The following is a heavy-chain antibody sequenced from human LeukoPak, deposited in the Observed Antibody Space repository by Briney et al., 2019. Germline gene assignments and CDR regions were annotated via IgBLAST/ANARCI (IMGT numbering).Heavy chain of an antibody. J-gene: IGHJ6*03. V-gene: IGHV3-33*01. CDR2: IWYDGSNK. D-gene: IGHD6-19*01. CDR1: GFTFSSYG. Sequence: PGRSLRLSCAAPGFTFSSYGMHWVRQAPGKGLEWVAVIWYDGSNKYYADSVKGRFTISRDNSKNTLYLQMNSLRAEDTAVYYCARDQGEIAVAGTIWYYYYMDVWGKGTTVTVSS. CDR3: ARDQGEIAVAGTIWYYYYMDV.